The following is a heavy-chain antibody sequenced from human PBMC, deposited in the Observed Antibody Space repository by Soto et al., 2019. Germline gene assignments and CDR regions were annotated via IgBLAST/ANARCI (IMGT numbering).Heavy chain of an antibody. CDR2: ISYDGSNK. D-gene: IGHD3-10*02. J-gene: IGHJ3*02. Sequence: QVQLVESGGGVVQPGRSLRLSCVASGFTFSSFAMHWVRQAPGKGLEWVAFISYDGSNKYYADSVKGRFTISRDNSKNTLYLQMNSLRVEDTAVYYCVRDMDYYVHDAFDIWGQGTMVTVSS. V-gene: IGHV3-30-3*01. CDR3: VRDMDYYVHDAFDI. CDR1: GFTFSSFA.